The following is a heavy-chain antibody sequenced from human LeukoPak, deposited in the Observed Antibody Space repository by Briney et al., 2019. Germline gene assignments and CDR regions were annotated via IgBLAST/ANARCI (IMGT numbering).Heavy chain of an antibody. CDR1: GGSFSGYY. V-gene: IGHV4-34*01. CDR2: INHSGST. CDR3: ARTQIYGSGSYYIGNYYYYGMDV. D-gene: IGHD3-10*01. Sequence: SETLSLTCAVYGGSFSGYYWSWIRQPPGKGLEWIGEINHSGSTNYNPSLKSRVTISVDTSKSQFSLKLNSVTAADTAVYYCARTQIYGSGSYYIGNYYYYGMDVWGKGTTVAVSS. J-gene: IGHJ6*04.